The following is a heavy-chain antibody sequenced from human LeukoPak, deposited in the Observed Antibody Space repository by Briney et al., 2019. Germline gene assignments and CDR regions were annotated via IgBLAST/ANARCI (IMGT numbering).Heavy chain of an antibody. V-gene: IGHV4-39*02. CDR3: ARDLGTSRPFDS. J-gene: IGHJ4*02. CDR2: IYYTGST. Sequence: PSETLSLTCTISGGSISSISYYWGWIRQPPGKGLEWIGSIYYTGSTYYNPSLKSRVTVSVDTSKNQFSLNLRSVTAADTAVYYCARDLGTSRPFDSWGQGTLVIVSS. CDR1: GGSISSISYY. D-gene: IGHD7-27*01.